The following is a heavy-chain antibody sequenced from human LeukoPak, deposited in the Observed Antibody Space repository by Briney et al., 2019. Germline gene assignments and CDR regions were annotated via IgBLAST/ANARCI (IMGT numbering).Heavy chain of an antibody. D-gene: IGHD2-21*01. CDR1: GFTFSSYA. J-gene: IGHJ4*02. CDR3: ARWSSSISN. V-gene: IGHV3-30-3*01. CDR2: ISYDGSNK. Sequence: GGSLRLSCAASGFTFSSYAMHWVRQAPGKGLEWVAVISYDGSNKYYADSVKGRFTISRDNSKNTLYLQMNSLRAEDTAVYYCARWSSSISNWGQGTLVTVSS.